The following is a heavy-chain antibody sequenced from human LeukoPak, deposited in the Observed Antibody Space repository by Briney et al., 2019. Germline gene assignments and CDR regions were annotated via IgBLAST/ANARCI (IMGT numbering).Heavy chain of an antibody. CDR1: GFTFSSYA. D-gene: IGHD3-10*01. CDR2: ISGSGGST. Sequence: SGGSLRLSCAASGFTFSSYAMSWVRQAPGKGLEWVSAISGSGGSTYYADSVKGRFTISRDNSKNTLYLQMNSLRAEDTAVYYCARGLGSGTFPLFDYWGQGTLVTVSS. CDR3: ARGLGSGTFPLFDY. V-gene: IGHV3-23*01. J-gene: IGHJ4*02.